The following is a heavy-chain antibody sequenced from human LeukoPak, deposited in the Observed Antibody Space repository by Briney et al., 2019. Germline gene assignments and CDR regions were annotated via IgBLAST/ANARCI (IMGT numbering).Heavy chain of an antibody. D-gene: IGHD3-22*01. Sequence: ASVKVSCKASGYAFTSYDINWMRQATGQGLEWMGWMNRNSGNTGYAQKFQGRVTMTRNTSISTAYMELRSLRSDDTAVYYCARVFLGSSGFDSYYYGMAVRGQRTTVTVSS. CDR1: GYAFTSYD. CDR2: MNRNSGNT. CDR3: ARVFLGSSGFDSYYYGMAV. V-gene: IGHV1-8*01. J-gene: IGHJ6*02.